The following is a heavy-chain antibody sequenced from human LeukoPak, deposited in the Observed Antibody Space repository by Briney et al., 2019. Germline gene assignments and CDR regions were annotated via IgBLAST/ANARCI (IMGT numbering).Heavy chain of an antibody. J-gene: IGHJ4*02. CDR1: GFTFGSYA. CDR2: IFGSGGSA. CDR3: GKTTTGYSSGQKPAWPVDY. V-gene: IGHV3-23*01. D-gene: IGHD6-19*01. Sequence: GGSLRLSCEASGFTFGSYAMYWVRQAPGKGLEWVAVIFGSGGSAHYADSAKGRFTISRDNSKNTVYLQINSLRAEDTALYYCGKTTTGYSSGQKPAWPVDYWGQGTLVTVSS.